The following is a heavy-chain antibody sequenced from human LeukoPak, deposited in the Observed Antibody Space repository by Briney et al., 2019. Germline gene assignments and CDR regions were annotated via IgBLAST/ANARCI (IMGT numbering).Heavy chain of an antibody. J-gene: IGHJ6*02. CDR2: INPNIAGT. CDR3: ARDITIFGVVTILGYYYYGMDV. Sequence: ASVKVSCKASGYTFTGYYMHWVRQAPGHGLEWMGWINPNIAGTNYAHKFEGRVTMTRATSIRTAYIELSRVRSDDTAVYYCARDITIFGVVTILGYYYYGMDVWGQGTTVTVSS. V-gene: IGHV1-2*07. CDR1: GYTFTGYY. D-gene: IGHD3-3*01.